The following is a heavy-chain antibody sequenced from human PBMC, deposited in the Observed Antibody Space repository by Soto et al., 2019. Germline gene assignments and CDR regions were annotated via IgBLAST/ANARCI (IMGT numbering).Heavy chain of an antibody. Sequence: QVQLVQSGAEVKKPGASVKVSCKASGYTFTSYGISWVRQAPGQGLEWMGWISAYNGNTNYAQKLQGRVTMTTDATTSTAYMELRSPGSDATAVYYCARDGALGENYSYYGMDVWGQGTTVTVSS. CDR3: ARDGALGENYSYYGMDV. D-gene: IGHD2-15*01. CDR1: GYTFTSYG. CDR2: ISAYNGNT. V-gene: IGHV1-18*01. J-gene: IGHJ6*02.